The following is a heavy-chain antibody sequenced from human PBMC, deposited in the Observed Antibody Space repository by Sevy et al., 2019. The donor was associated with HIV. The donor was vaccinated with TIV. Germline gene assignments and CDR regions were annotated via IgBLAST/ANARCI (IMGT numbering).Heavy chain of an antibody. CDR2: IYSDGNT. D-gene: IGHD3-16*01. CDR1: GFTVSSNY. J-gene: IGHJ6*02. CDR3: ARDHVKDGKGGDYYYHAMDV. V-gene: IGHV3-53*01. Sequence: GGSLRLSCAASGFTVSSNYMSWVRQAPGKGLEWVSVIYSDGNTYYADSVKGRFTISRDNAKNSLYLQMSSLRADDTAVYYCARDHVKDGKGGDYYYHAMDVWGRGTTVTVSS.